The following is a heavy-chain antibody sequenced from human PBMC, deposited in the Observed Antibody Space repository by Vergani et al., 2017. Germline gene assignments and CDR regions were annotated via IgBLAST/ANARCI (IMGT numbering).Heavy chain of an antibody. Sequence: EVQVVETGGGLVQPGGSLRLSCAASGFTVSSNYMSWVRQAPGKGLEWVSVIYSGGSTYYADSVKGRFIISRDNPKNTLYLQMNSLRAEDTAVYYCASSKDPGTVDYWGQGTLVTVSA. CDR1: GFTVSSNY. D-gene: IGHD2-2*01. CDR2: IYSGGST. V-gene: IGHV3-66*01. CDR3: ASSKDPGTVDY. J-gene: IGHJ4*02.